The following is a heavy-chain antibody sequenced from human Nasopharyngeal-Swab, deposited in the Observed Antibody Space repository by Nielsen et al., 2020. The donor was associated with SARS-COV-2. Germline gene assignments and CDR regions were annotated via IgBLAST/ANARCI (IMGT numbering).Heavy chain of an antibody. D-gene: IGHD1-26*01. J-gene: IGHJ3*02. CDR3: ARSVGSYYGQGAFDI. CDR1: GFTFDDYA. CDR2: IRSKTYGGAP. V-gene: IGHV3-49*01. Sequence: GESLKISCTTSGFTFDDYAMSWFRLAPGKGPEWVGFIRSKTYGGAPEYAASVKGRFTISRDGAESIAYLQMYSLGTEDTGVYYCARSVGSYYGQGAFDIWGQGTMVTVSS.